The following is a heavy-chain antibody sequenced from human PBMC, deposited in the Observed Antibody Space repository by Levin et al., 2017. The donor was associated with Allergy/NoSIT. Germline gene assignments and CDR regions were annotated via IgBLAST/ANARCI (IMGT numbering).Heavy chain of an antibody. CDR2: IYHSGST. V-gene: IGHV4-4*02. CDR3: ARDGHYYYYMDV. J-gene: IGHJ6*03. Sequence: SQTLSLTCTVSGDFISSSNWWSWVRQPPGKGLEWIGEIYHSGSTNYNPSLKSRVTISVDKSKNQFSLKLSSVTAADTAVYYCARDGHYYYYMDVWGKGTTVTVSS. D-gene: IGHD3/OR15-3a*01. CDR1: GDFISSSNW.